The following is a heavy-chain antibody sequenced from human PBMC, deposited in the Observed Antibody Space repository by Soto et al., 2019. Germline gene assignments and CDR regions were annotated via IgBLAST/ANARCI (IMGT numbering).Heavy chain of an antibody. V-gene: IGHV1-3*01. D-gene: IGHD3-16*02. Sequence: ASVQVSCKASGYTFTSYAIHSVRKAPGQRPEWMGWINAGNGNTKYSQKFQGRVTITRDTSASTAYMELSRLRSEDRAVYYCARRGGWGHLDYDYIWGSYRDSWDHYYYYMDVWGKGTTVTVSS. CDR1: GYTFTSYA. CDR3: ARRGGWGHLDYDYIWGSYRDSWDHYYYYMDV. CDR2: INAGNGNT. J-gene: IGHJ6*03.